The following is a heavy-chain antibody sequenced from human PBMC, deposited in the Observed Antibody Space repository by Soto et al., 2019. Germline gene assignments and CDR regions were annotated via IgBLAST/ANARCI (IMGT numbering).Heavy chain of an antibody. CDR3: ARAYSPYNWFDP. V-gene: IGHV1-69*13. CDR2: IIPIFGTA. Sequence: SVKVSCKASGGTFSSYAISWVRQAPGQGPEWMGGIIPIFGTANYAQKFQGRVTITADESTSTAYMELSSLRSEDTAVYYCARAYSPYNWFDPWGQGTLVTVSS. J-gene: IGHJ5*02. CDR1: GGTFSSYA. D-gene: IGHD2-15*01.